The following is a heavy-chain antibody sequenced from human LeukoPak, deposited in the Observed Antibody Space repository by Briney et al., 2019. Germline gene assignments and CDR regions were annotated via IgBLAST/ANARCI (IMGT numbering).Heavy chain of an antibody. CDR1: GFPFNDYY. V-gene: IGHV3-11*01. J-gene: IGHJ6*02. CDR2: ISSSGSTI. CDR3: ARDGWYGGNSKYYYGMDV. D-gene: IGHD4-23*01. Sequence: GGSLRLSCAASGFPFNDYYMTWIRQAPGKGLEWVSHISSSGSTIYYADSAKGRFTISRDNAKNSLYLQMNSLRAEDTAVYYCARDGWYGGNSKYYYGMDVWGQGTTVTVSS.